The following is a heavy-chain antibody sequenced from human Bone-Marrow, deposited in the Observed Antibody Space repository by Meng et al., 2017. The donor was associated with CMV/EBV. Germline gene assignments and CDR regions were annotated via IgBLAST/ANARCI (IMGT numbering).Heavy chain of an antibody. V-gene: IGHV3-74*01. J-gene: IGHJ4*02. Sequence: SLCLSCSDSGFTFSSSWMFWVRQTPGKGLLGVALINPDGTATYYADSVKGRFTISRDNAKNTLYLQMNGLRDDDTALYYCSRLYYYWGQGTLVTVSS. CDR2: INPDGTAT. CDR1: GFTFSSSW. D-gene: IGHD2-8*01. CDR3: SRLYYY.